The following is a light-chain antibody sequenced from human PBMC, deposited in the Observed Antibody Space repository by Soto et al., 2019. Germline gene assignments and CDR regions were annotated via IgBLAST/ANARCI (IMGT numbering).Light chain of an antibody. CDR1: QSIGDS. Sequence: DVQMTQSPSTVYASVGDRVTVTCRARQSIGDSLAWYQQKSGKGPKVLIYRASILQSGVPSRFSGSGAGTEFTLTISSLQPDDFGTYYCQQYHTYSLTFGQGTKVEIK. J-gene: IGKJ1*01. CDR2: RAS. CDR3: QQYHTYSLT. V-gene: IGKV1-5*03.